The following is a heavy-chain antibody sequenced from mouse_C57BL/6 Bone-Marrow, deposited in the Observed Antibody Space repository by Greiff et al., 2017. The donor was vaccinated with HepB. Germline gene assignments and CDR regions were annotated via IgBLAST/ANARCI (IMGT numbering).Heavy chain of an antibody. CDR2: IYPRDGST. J-gene: IGHJ4*01. V-gene: IGHV1-78*01. Sequence: QVQLQQSDAELVKPGASVKISCEVSGYTFTDHTIHWMKQRPEQGLEWIGYIYPRDGSTKYNEKFKGKATLTADKSSSTAYMQLKSLTSEDSAVYFWARNYGSIYYYAMDYWGQGTSVTVSS. D-gene: IGHD1-1*01. CDR1: GYTFTDHT. CDR3: ARNYGSIYYYAMDY.